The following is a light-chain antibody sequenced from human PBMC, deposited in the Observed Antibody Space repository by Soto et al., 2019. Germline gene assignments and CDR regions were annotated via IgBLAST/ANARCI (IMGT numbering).Light chain of an antibody. CDR2: KVS. CDR3: MQGTHWPYT. J-gene: IGKJ2*01. Sequence: DVVMTQSPLSLTVTLGQPASISCRSTQSLVHSDGNTHLNWFQQRPGQSPRRLICKVSNRDSVVPDRFSGSASGTDFTLKISRVEAEDVGVYYCMQGTHWPYTFGQGNKLEIK. CDR1: QSLVHSDGNTH. V-gene: IGKV2-30*02.